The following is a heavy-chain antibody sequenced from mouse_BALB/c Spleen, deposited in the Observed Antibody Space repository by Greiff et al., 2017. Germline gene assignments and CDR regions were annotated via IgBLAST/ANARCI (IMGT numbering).Heavy chain of an antibody. CDR3: ARGIYDGYYYAMDY. CDR2: IWAGGST. V-gene: IGHV2-9*02. Sequence: VKVVESGPGLVAPSQSLSITCTVSGFSLTSYGVHWVRQPPGKGLEWLGVIWAGGSTNYNSALMSRLSISKDNSKSQVFLKMNSLQTDDTARYYCARGIYDGYYYAMDYWGQGTSVTVSS. CDR1: GFSLTSYG. J-gene: IGHJ4*01. D-gene: IGHD2-3*01.